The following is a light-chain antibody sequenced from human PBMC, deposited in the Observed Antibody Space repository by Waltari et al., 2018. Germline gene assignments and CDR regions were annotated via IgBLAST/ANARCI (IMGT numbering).Light chain of an antibody. J-gene: IGKJ1*01. V-gene: IGKV1-5*03. CDR2: QAS. CDR1: QGISSW. Sequence: DIQMTQSPSTLSASVGDRVTITCRTSQGISSWLAWYQQTPGKAPKPLIYQASTLESGVPSRFSGSGSGTEFTLTISSLQPDDSATYYCQQYDHYPWTFGQGTKVELK. CDR3: QQYDHYPWT.